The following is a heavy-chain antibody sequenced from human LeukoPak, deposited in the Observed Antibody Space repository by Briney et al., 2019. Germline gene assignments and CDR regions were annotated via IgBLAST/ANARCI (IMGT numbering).Heavy chain of an antibody. CDR1: GFTFSHYG. Sequence: GRSLRLSCATSGFTFSHYGMHWVRQASGKGLEWVAVIWSDGTNRYYGDPVKGRFTISRDNFQRTVYLQMDSLRAEDTAVYYCAKDAQRGFDYSNSLDKWGQGTLVTVSS. D-gene: IGHD4-11*01. CDR3: AKDAQRGFDYSNSLDK. V-gene: IGHV3-33*06. J-gene: IGHJ4*02. CDR2: IWSDGTNR.